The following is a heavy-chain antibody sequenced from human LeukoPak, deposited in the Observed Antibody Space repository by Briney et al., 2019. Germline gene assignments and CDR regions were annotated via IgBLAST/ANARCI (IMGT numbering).Heavy chain of an antibody. D-gene: IGHD3-16*01. CDR3: ARDQGEGFDY. J-gene: IGHJ4*02. V-gene: IGHV4-30-2*01. Sequence: TLSLTCAVSGGSISSGGDSWSWIRQPPGKGLEWIGYIYHSGSTYYTQHLKSRVTISVDRSKNQFALKLSSVTAADTAVYYCARDQGEGFDYWGQGTLVTVSS. CDR1: GGSISSGGDS. CDR2: IYHSGST.